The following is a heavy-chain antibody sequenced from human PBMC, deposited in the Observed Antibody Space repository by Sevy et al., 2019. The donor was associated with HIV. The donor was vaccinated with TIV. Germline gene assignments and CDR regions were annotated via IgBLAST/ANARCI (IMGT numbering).Heavy chain of an antibody. V-gene: IGHV4-61*02. J-gene: IGHJ6*04. Sequence: SETLSHTCTVSGGSISSGNYYWTWIRQPAGKGLEWIGRIYTSGSTNYNPSLKSRVTISVDTSKNHFSLKLSSVTAADTAVYYCARESPYGSGSLFDVWGKGTTVTVSS. D-gene: IGHD3-10*01. CDR3: ARESPYGSGSLFDV. CDR1: GGSISSGNYY. CDR2: IYTSGST.